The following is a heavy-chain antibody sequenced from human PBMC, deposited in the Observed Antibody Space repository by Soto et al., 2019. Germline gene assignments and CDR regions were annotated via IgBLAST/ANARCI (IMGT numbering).Heavy chain of an antibody. CDR3: AVGVGRLVKTGIDY. CDR1: GYTFTNYA. CDR2: INAGYGNT. V-gene: IGHV1-3*01. J-gene: IGHJ4*02. Sequence: ASVKVACKASGYTFTNYAIHWVRQAPGQRLEWMGWINAGYGNTKYSQKFQGRVTITTDTSTSTAYMELSSLRSEDTAVYYCAVGVGRLVKTGIDYWGQGTLVTVSS. D-gene: IGHD6-6*01.